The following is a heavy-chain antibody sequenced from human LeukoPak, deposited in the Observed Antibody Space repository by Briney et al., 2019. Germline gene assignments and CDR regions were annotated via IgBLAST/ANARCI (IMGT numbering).Heavy chain of an antibody. D-gene: IGHD5-24*01. CDR3: ARRGPWRWLQFDY. Sequence: PSETLSLTCTVSGDSISSGDYYWSWIRQPAGKGLEWIGEINHSGSTNYNPSLKSRVTISVDTSKNQFSLKLSSVTAADTAVYYCARRGPWRWLQFDYWGQGTLVTVSS. CDR1: GDSISSGDYY. V-gene: IGHV4-61*10. CDR2: INHSGST. J-gene: IGHJ4*02.